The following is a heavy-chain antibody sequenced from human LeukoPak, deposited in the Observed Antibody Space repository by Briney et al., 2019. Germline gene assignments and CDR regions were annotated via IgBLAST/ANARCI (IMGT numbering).Heavy chain of an antibody. CDR1: GLIFSKYW. Sequence: QSGGSLRLSCAASGLIFSKYWMTWVRQAPGKGLEWVASIKPDGSEKYYLDSVKGRFTISRDNARDSLYLQMNSLRDDDTSVYLCARDASALYWGRGTLVTVSS. D-gene: IGHD6-19*01. CDR3: ARDASALY. CDR2: IKPDGSEK. V-gene: IGHV3-7*01. J-gene: IGHJ4*02.